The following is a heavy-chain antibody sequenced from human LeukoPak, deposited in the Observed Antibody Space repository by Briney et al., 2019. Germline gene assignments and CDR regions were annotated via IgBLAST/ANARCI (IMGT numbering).Heavy chain of an antibody. CDR2: IYSGGST. V-gene: IGHV3-66*01. CDR3: ASLIEQWLVQDY. D-gene: IGHD6-19*01. CDR1: GFTVSSNF. Sequence: PGGSLRLSCAASGFTVSSNFRSWVRQAPGKGLDWVAVIYSGGSTYYADSVKGRFTISRDNSKNTLYLQLNSLRAEDTAVYYCASLIEQWLVQDYWGQGTLVTVSS. J-gene: IGHJ4*02.